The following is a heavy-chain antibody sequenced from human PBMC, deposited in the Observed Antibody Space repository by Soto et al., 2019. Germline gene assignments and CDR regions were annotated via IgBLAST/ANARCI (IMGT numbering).Heavy chain of an antibody. J-gene: IGHJ6*02. Sequence: EVQLVESGGGLVQPGGSLRLSCAASGFAFSSHWMDWVRQTPGKGLGWVGSISSDGSIITYADSVKGRFTISRDNSKNTLYLLMNSCRVEDAAVYFCARDPYHYSYYGLDVWGPGTTVSVSS. CDR2: ISSDGSII. V-gene: IGHV3-74*03. CDR1: GFAFSSHW. CDR3: ARDPYHYSYYGLDV.